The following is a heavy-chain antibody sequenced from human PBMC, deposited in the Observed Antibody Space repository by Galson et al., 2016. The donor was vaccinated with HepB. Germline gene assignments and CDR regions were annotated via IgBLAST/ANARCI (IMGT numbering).Heavy chain of an antibody. Sequence: SVKVSCKASGGTFTKYTFNWVRQAPGQGLEWMGRIIPKLARPTYAQTFRGRLTITADKSTTTVYMQLNSLRFDDTATYFCAKGEMGWSIEGAGDVWGQGTLVSVYS. D-gene: IGHD7-27*01. CDR3: AKGEMGWSIEGAGDV. CDR1: GGTFTKYT. V-gene: IGHV1-69*08. J-gene: IGHJ4*02. CDR2: IIPKLARP.